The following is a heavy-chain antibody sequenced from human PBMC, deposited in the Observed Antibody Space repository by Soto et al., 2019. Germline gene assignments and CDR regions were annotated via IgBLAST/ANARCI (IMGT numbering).Heavy chain of an antibody. CDR2: ISWNSGSI. CDR3: AKVGKNYDFWSGQFDY. CDR1: GFTFDDYA. J-gene: IGHJ4*02. D-gene: IGHD3-3*01. Sequence: EVQLVESGGGLVQPGRSLRLSCAASGFTFDDYAMHWVRQAPGKGLEWVSGISWNSGSIGYADSVKGRFTISRDNAKNSLYLQMNSLRAEDTALYYCAKVGKNYDFWSGQFDYWGQGTLVTVSS. V-gene: IGHV3-9*01.